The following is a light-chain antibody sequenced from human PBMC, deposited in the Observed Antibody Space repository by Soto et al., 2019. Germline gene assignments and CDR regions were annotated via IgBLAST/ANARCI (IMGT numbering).Light chain of an antibody. CDR1: SSDVGGYNY. Sequence: QSALTQPASVSGSPGQSITISCTGTSSDVGGYNYVSWYQQHPDKAPKLMIYDVSNRPSGVSNHFSGSKSGNTASLTISGLQAEDEADYYCSSYTSGSTPVVFGGGTKVTVL. V-gene: IGLV2-14*01. CDR3: SSYTSGSTPVV. CDR2: DVS. J-gene: IGLJ2*01.